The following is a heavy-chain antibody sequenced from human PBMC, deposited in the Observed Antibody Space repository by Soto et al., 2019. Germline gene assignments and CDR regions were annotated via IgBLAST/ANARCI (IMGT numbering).Heavy chain of an antibody. J-gene: IGHJ4*02. CDR3: ARRYDY. CDR2: IYYSGNT. CDR1: GDSISSGDYY. V-gene: IGHV4-30-4*01. Sequence: SETLSLTCTVSGDSISSGDYYWSWIRQPPGKGLEWIGCIYYSGNTYYNPSLKRRFSISVDTSKNQFSLQLSSVTVADTAVYYCARRYDYWGQGTLVTVSS.